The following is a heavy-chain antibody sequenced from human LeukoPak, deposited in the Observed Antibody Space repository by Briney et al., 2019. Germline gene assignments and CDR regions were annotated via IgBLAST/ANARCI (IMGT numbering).Heavy chain of an antibody. Sequence: PSETLSLTCTVSGYSISSGYYWGWIRQPPGKGLEWIGYIYYSGSTNYNPSLKSRVTISVDTSKNQFSLKLSSVTAADTAVYYCAREYYYDSSGYYYDAFDIWGQGTMVTVSS. CDR1: GYSISSGYY. V-gene: IGHV4-61*01. CDR2: IYYSGST. CDR3: AREYYYDSSGYYYDAFDI. D-gene: IGHD3-22*01. J-gene: IGHJ3*02.